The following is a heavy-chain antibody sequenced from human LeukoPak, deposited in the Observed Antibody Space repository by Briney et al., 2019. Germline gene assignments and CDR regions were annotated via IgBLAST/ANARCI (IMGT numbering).Heavy chain of an antibody. D-gene: IGHD2-2*01. V-gene: IGHV4-39*02. CDR1: GGSISISSSY. CDR3: ATYHQRFDP. CDR2: MYYSGST. Sequence: SETLSLTCTVSGGSISISSSYWGWIRQSPGKGLEWIGNMYYSGSTYYNPSLKSRVTISVDASRNRFSLKLSSVTAADTAVYYCATYHQRFDPWGQGTLVTVSS. J-gene: IGHJ5*02.